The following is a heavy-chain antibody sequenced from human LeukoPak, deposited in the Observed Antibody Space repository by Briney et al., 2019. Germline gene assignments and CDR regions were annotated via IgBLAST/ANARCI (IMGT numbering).Heavy chain of an antibody. CDR3: ARWQMGLDY. CDR1: GGSISSYY. Sequence: PSETLSLTXTVSGGSISSYYWSWIRQPPGKGLEWIGYIYYSGSTNYNPSLKSRVTISVDTSKNQFSLKLSSVTAADTAVYYCARWQMGLDYWGQGTLVTVSS. D-gene: IGHD5-24*01. J-gene: IGHJ4*02. V-gene: IGHV4-59*01. CDR2: IYYSGST.